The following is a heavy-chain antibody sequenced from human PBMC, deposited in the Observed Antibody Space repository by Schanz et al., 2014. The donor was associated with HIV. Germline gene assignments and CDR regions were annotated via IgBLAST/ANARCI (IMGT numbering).Heavy chain of an antibody. V-gene: IGHV3-30-3*01. CDR2: ISYDGSNK. CDR1: GFTVSRHW. CDR3: VDFWIGYFRY. Sequence: VQLVESGGGLVQPGGSLRVSCVASGFTVSRHWMAWVRQAPGKGLEGGAVISYDGSNKYYPDSVKGRFNVSRDNTKNTLYLQMNSLRAEDTAVYFCVDFWIGYFRYWGRGTLVTVSS. D-gene: IGHD3-3*01. J-gene: IGHJ4*02.